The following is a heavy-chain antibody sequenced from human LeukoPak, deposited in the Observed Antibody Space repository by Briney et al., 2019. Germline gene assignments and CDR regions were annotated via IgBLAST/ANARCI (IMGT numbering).Heavy chain of an antibody. CDR2: INQDGSAQ. V-gene: IGHV3-7*01. Sequence: GGSLRLSCAASGFTFSSYWMSWVRQAPGKGLEWVANINQDGSAQDYVDSVKGRFTISRDNAKNSMCLQMNSLRAEDTAVYYCLRDFGGSWGQGTLVSVSS. CDR3: LRDFGGS. J-gene: IGHJ4*02. D-gene: IGHD2-15*01. CDR1: GFTFSSYW.